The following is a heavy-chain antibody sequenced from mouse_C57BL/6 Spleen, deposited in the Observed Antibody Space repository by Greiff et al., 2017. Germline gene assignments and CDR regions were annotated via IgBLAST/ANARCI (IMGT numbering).Heavy chain of an antibody. CDR3: ARGQTGWYFDV. V-gene: IGHV1-80*01. Sequence: QVQLKESGAELVKPGASVKISCKASGYAFSSYWMNWVKQRPGQGLEWIGQIYPGDGDTNYNGKFKGKATLTADKSSSTAYMQLSSLTSEDSAVXFCARGQTGWYFDVWGTGTTVTVSS. CDR1: GYAFSSYW. D-gene: IGHD4-1*01. CDR2: IYPGDGDT. J-gene: IGHJ1*03.